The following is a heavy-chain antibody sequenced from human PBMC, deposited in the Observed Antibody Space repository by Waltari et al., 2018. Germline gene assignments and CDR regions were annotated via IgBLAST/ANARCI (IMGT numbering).Heavy chain of an antibody. CDR1: GGPFSSYT. D-gene: IGHD3-22*01. CDR3: ARSYYDSSGLGYFQH. Sequence: QVQLVQSGAEVKKPGSSVKVSCKASGGPFSSYTISRVRPAPGQGLEWMGRIIPILGIANYEQKVQGRVTITADKSTSTAYMELSSLRSEDTAVYYCARSYYDSSGLGYFQHWGQGTLVTVSS. CDR2: IIPILGIA. J-gene: IGHJ1*01. V-gene: IGHV1-69*02.